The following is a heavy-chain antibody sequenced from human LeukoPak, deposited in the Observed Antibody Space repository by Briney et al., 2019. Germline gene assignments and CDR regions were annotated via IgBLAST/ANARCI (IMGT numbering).Heavy chain of an antibody. J-gene: IGHJ6*02. CDR3: AKDPSSNSYYYYYYGMDV. Sequence: GGSLRLSCAASGFTFSGYAVSWVRQAPGKGLDWVSTISGSGGSTYYADSVKGRFTISRDNSKNTLYLQMNSLRAEDTAVYYCAKDPSSNSYYYYYYGMDVWGQGTTVTVSS. CDR2: ISGSGGST. CDR1: GFTFSGYA. V-gene: IGHV3-23*01. D-gene: IGHD4-11*01.